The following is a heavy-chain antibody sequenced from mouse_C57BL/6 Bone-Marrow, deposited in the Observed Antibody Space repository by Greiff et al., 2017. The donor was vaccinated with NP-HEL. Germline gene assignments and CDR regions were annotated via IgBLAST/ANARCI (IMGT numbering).Heavy chain of an antibody. J-gene: IGHJ3*01. Sequence: EVKLVESGGDLVKPGGSLKLSCAASGFTFSSYGMSWVRQTPDKRLEWVATISSGGSYTYYPDSVKGRFTISRDNAKNTLYLQMSSLNSEDTAMYYCASPYDYDVAWFAYWGQGTLVTVSA. D-gene: IGHD2-4*01. CDR3: ASPYDYDVAWFAY. V-gene: IGHV5-6*01. CDR2: ISSGGSYT. CDR1: GFTFSSYG.